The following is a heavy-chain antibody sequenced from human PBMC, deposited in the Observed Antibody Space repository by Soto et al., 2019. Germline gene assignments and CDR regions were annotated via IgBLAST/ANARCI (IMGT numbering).Heavy chain of an antibody. CDR2: ISYDGSNK. V-gene: IGHV3-30*18. Sequence: GGSLRLSCAASGFTFSSYGMHWVRQAPGKGLEWVAVISYDGSNKYYADSVKGRFTISRDNSKNTLYLQMNSLRAGDTAVYYCAKSYDILYGYYDYWGQGTLVTVSS. CDR3: AKSYDILYGYYDY. CDR1: GFTFSSYG. J-gene: IGHJ4*02. D-gene: IGHD3-9*01.